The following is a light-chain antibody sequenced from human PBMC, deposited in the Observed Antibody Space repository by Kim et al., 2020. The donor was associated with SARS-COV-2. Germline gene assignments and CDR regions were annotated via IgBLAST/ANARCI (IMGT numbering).Light chain of an antibody. J-gene: IGKJ2*01. V-gene: IGKV3-20*01. CDR2: GAS. CDR1: PGLLSSY. CDR3: QQYGSSSRYT. Sequence: DRAPPACRSSPGLLSSYLAWYQQKPGQAPRLLIYGASSRATGIPDRFSGSGSGTDFTLTISRLEPEDFAVYYCQQYGSSSRYTFGQGTKLEIK.